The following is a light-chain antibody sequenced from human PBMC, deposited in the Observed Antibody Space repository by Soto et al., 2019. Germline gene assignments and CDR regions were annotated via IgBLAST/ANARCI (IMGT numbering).Light chain of an antibody. J-gene: IGKJ4*01. CDR2: GAS. CDR3: QQYGDSPLT. V-gene: IGKV3-20*01. CDR1: QSVSSSY. Sequence: EIVLTQSPGTLSLSPGERATLSCRASQSVSSSYLAWYQQKPGQAPGLLIYGASSRATGIPDRFSGSGSGTDFTLTIRRLEPEDFAVYYCQQYGDSPLTFGGGTKVEI.